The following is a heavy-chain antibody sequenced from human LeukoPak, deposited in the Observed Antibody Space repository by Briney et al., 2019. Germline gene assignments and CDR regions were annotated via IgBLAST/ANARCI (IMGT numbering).Heavy chain of an antibody. V-gene: IGHV3-30*18. CDR1: GFTFSSYG. Sequence: GRSLRLSCAASGFTFSSYGMHWVRQAPGKGLEWVAVISYDGSNKYYADSVKGRFTISRDNSKNTLYLQMNSLRAEDTAVYYCAKDRVLLCTEIFFDYCGEGTLVTVS. J-gene: IGHJ4*02. D-gene: IGHD3-10*02. CDR3: AKDRVLLCTEIFFDY. CDR2: ISYDGSNK.